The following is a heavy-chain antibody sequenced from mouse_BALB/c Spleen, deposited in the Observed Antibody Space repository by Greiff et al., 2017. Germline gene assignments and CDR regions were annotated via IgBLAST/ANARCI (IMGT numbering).Heavy chain of an antibody. CDR3: ARNNPDAYAMDY. J-gene: IGHJ4*01. CDR2: IWSGGST. CDR1: GFSLTSYG. V-gene: IGHV2-2*02. Sequence: VQLQQSGPGLVQPSQSLSITCTVSGFSLTSYGVHWVRQSPGKGLEWLGVIWSGGSTDYNAALISRLSISKDNSKSQFFFKMNSLQANDTAIYYCARNNPDAYAMDYWGQGTSVTVSS.